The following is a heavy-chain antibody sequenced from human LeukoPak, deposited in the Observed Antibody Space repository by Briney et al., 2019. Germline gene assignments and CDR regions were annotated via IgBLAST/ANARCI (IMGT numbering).Heavy chain of an antibody. V-gene: IGHV4-39*01. J-gene: IGHJ6*02. CDR1: GGSISSRSYY. Sequence: PSETLSPTCTVSGGSISSRSYYWGWIRQPPGKGLEWIGGIYYSGSTYYNASLKSRVTTSVDTSKNQFSLKLTSVTAADTAVYYCAIQRLDGTDVWGQGITVTVSS. CDR2: IYYSGST. CDR3: AIQRLDGTDV. D-gene: IGHD6-19*01.